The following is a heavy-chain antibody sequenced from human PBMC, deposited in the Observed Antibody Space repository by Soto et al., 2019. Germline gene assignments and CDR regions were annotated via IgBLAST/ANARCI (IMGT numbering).Heavy chain of an antibody. V-gene: IGHV1-69*13. CDR1: GGTFGNYA. D-gene: IGHD3-10*01. CDR3: ARMGHPLSGAFDL. J-gene: IGHJ3*01. Sequence: SVKVSCTASGGTFGNYAVSWLRQAPGQGLAWMGTIIPVFTQATYAQKFQGRVTITADDSSTTAYMELSSLRSEDTAIYYCARMGHPLSGAFDLWGQGTMVTV. CDR2: IIPVFTQA.